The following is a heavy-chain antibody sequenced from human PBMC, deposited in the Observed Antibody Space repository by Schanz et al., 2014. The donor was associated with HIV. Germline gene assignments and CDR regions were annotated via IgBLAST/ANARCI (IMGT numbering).Heavy chain of an antibody. D-gene: IGHD5-12*01. Sequence: EVQLAESGGGLVKPGGSLRLSCAASGLTISNYSMNWVRQAPGKGLEWVAFISATGAYMYYADSVKGRFTISRDNAKKSLFLQMNSLRDEDTAIYFCARVPRWLQPHFDYWGQGILVTVSS. V-gene: IGHV3-21*02. CDR1: GLTISNYS. CDR3: ARVPRWLQPHFDY. J-gene: IGHJ4*02. CDR2: ISATGAYM.